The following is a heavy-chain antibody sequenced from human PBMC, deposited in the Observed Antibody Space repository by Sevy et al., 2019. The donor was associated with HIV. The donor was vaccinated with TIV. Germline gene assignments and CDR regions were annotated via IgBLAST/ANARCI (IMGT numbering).Heavy chain of an antibody. J-gene: IGHJ6*02. CDR2: ISYDGSNK. Sequence: GGSLRLSCAASGFTFSSYAMHWVRQAPGKGLEWVAVISYDGSNKYYADSVKGRFTISRDNSKNTRYLQMNSLRAEDTAVYYCARDRRPPRGYCSSTSCRLNYYGMDVWGQGTTVTVSS. CDR1: GFTFSSYA. CDR3: ARDRRPPRGYCSSTSCRLNYYGMDV. V-gene: IGHV3-30-3*01. D-gene: IGHD2-2*01.